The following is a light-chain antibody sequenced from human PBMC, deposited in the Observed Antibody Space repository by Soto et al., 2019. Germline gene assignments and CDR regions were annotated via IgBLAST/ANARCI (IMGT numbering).Light chain of an antibody. CDR1: QSFSSSY. J-gene: IGKJ4*01. CDR2: GAS. Sequence: IVLTQSPGTLSLSPAERATLSCRASQSFSSSYLAWYQQKPGQAPRLLIYGASSRATGIPDSFSGSGSGTDFTLTISRLEPEDFAVYYCHQYCSSPLTFGGGTKVEIK. CDR3: HQYCSSPLT. V-gene: IGKV3-20*01.